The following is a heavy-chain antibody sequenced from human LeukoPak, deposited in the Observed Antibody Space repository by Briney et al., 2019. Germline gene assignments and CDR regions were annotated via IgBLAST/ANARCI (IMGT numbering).Heavy chain of an antibody. V-gene: IGHV1-24*01. D-gene: IGHD6-13*01. Sequence: GASVKVSCKVSRYTLTELSMHWVRQAPGKGLEWMGGFDPEDGETIYAQKFQGRVTMTEDTSTDTAYMELSSLRSEDTAVYYCATDLPGYGAALPTGWFDPWGQGTLVTVSS. CDR2: FDPEDGET. CDR1: RYTLTELS. CDR3: ATDLPGYGAALPTGWFDP. J-gene: IGHJ5*02.